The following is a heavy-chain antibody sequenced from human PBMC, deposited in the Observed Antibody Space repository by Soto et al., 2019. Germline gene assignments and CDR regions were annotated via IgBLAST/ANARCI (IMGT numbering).Heavy chain of an antibody. Sequence: GGSLRLSCAASGFTFSSYGMHWVRQAPGKGLEWVAVISYDGSNKYYADSVKGRFTISRDNSKNTLYLQMNSLRAEDTAVYYYAKKGLEWLLVVSNYYYYGMDVWGQGTTVTVSS. CDR1: GFTFSSYG. V-gene: IGHV3-30*18. CDR3: AKKGLEWLLVVSNYYYYGMDV. D-gene: IGHD3-3*01. J-gene: IGHJ6*02. CDR2: ISYDGSNK.